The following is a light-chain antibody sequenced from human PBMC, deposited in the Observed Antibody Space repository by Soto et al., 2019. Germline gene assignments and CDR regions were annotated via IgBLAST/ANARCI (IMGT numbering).Light chain of an antibody. J-gene: IGKJ1*01. CDR1: QSVSNNY. Sequence: EIVLTQSPCTLSLSPGERATLSCRASQSVSNNYLAWYQQKPGQAPRLLIYGASNRATGIPDRFSGSGSGTDFTLTISRLETEDFAVYYCQQYGSSGTFGQGTKVEIK. CDR2: GAS. V-gene: IGKV3-20*01. CDR3: QQYGSSGT.